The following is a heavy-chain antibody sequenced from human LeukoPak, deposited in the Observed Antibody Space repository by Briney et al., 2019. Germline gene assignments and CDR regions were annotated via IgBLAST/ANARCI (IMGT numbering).Heavy chain of an antibody. V-gene: IGHV3-23*01. CDR2: ISGSGGST. CDR3: AKGRPHRGWASSWAHRKTGAFDI. Sequence: GGSLRLSCAASGFTFSSYAMSWVRQAPGKGLEWVSAISGSGGSTYYADSVKGRFTISRDNSKNTLYLQMNSLRAEDTAVYYCAKGRPHRGWASSWAHRKTGAFDIWGQGTMVTVSS. D-gene: IGHD6-13*01. J-gene: IGHJ3*02. CDR1: GFTFSSYA.